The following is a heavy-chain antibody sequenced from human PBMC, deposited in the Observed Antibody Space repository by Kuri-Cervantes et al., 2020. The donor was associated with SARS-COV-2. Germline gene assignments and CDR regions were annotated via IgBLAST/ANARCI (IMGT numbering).Heavy chain of an antibody. CDR1: GPNSSSYA. J-gene: IGHJ6*01. CDR2: ISGSGRST. V-gene: IGHV3-23*01. CDR3: AKPPYSGKYYYYGMDV. Sequence: ETLSLTCAASGPNSSSYALSWVRQAPGKGLEWVSAISGSGRSTYYADSVKGRFTISRDNSKNTLYLQMNSLRAEDTAVYYCAKPPYSGKYYYYGMDVWGQGTTVNGAS. D-gene: IGHD4-23*01.